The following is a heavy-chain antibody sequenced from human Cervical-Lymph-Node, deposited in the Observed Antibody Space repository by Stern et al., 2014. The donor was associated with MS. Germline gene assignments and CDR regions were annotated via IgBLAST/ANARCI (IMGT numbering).Heavy chain of an antibody. CDR3: ARDSKGYSGYDVSLADFDY. J-gene: IGHJ4*02. D-gene: IGHD5-12*01. V-gene: IGHV3-11*01. CDR1: GFTFSDYY. Sequence: QVQLVESGGGLVKPGGSLRLSCAASGFTFSDYYMSWIRQAPGKGLEWVSYISYSGSSTIYYADSVKGRFTISRDNAKNSLYLQMNSLRAEDTAVYYCARDSKGYSGYDVSLADFDYWGQGTLVTVSS. CDR2: ISYSGSSTI.